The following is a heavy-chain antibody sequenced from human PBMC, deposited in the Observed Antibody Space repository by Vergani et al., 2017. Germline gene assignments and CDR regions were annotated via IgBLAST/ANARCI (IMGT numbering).Heavy chain of an antibody. Sequence: QVQLQESGPGLVKPSETLSLTCTVSGGSISSYYWSWIRQPPGKGLEWIGYIYYSGSTNYNPSLKIRVTISVDTSKNQFSLKLSSVTAADTAVYYCARGVGYYDFWSGYYIDYWGQGTLVTVSS. D-gene: IGHD3-3*01. CDR2: IYYSGST. CDR3: ARGVGYYDFWSGYYIDY. V-gene: IGHV4-59*01. J-gene: IGHJ4*02. CDR1: GGSISSYY.